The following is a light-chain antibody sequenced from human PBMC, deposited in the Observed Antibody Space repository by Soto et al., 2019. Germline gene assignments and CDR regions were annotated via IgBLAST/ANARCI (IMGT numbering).Light chain of an antibody. CDR1: SSDVGGYKY. CDR3: SSYTSNDTVV. Sequence: QSALTQPASVSGSPGQSITISCTGTSSDVGGYKYVSWYQQNTGKAPKLMIYEVSYRPSGVSDRFSGSKSGNTASLTISGLQAEDEADYYCSSYTSNDTVVFGGGTQLTVL. V-gene: IGLV2-14*01. J-gene: IGLJ2*01. CDR2: EVS.